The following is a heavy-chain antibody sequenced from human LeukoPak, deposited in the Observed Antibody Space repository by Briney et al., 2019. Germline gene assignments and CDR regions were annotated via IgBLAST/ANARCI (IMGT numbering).Heavy chain of an antibody. CDR2: ISGSGGST. CDR3: SRYYYYYMDV. Sequence: GGSLRLSCAASGFAFSNYAMSWVRQAPGKGLEWVSAISGSGGSTYYADSVKGRFTISRDNAKNSLYLQMNSLRAEDTAVYYCSRYYYYYMDVWGKGTTVTISS. CDR1: GFAFSNYA. V-gene: IGHV3-23*01. J-gene: IGHJ6*03.